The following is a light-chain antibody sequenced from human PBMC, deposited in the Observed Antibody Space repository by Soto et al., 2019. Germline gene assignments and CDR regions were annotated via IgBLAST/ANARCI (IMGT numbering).Light chain of an antibody. CDR3: QVWDTSTRV. CDR2: KDR. J-gene: IGLJ3*02. V-gene: IGLV3-1*01. CDR1: KLGNKY. Sequence: SYELTQPPSVSVSPGQTASITCSGDKLGNKYACWYQQKPGQAPMLVIYKDRKRPSGIPERFSGSNSGNTATLTISGTQAMDEADYYCQVWDTSTRVFGGGTKLTVL.